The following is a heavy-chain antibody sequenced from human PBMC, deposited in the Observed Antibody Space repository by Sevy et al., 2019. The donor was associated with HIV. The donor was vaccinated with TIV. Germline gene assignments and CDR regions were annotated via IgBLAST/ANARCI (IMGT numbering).Heavy chain of an antibody. Sequence: GGSLRLSCAASEFTFSNAWMSWVRQAPGKGLEWVGRIKSKTDGGTTDYAAPVKGRFTISRDDSKNTLYLQMNSLKTEDTAVYYCTTLAVAGTFDYWGQGTLVTVSS. J-gene: IGHJ4*02. D-gene: IGHD6-19*01. V-gene: IGHV3-15*01. CDR3: TTLAVAGTFDY. CDR2: IKSKTDGGTT. CDR1: EFTFSNAW.